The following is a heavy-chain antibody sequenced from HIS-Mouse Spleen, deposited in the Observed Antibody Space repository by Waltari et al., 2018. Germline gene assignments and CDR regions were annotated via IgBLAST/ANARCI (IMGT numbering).Heavy chain of an antibody. J-gene: IGHJ4*02. CDR2: ISRSSSYI. D-gene: IGHD1-26*01. CDR3: ARDRSYLFDY. CDR1: GFTFSSYS. Sequence: EVQLVESGGGLVKPGGSLSLPCAASGFTFSSYSMNWVRQAPGKGLEWGSSISRSSSYIYYADSVKGRVTISRDNAKNSLYLQMNSLRAEDTAVYYCARDRSYLFDYWGQGTLVTVSS. V-gene: IGHV3-21*01.